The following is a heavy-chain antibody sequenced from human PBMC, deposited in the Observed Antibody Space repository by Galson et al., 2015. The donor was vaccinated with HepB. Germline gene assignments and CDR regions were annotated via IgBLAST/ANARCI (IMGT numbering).Heavy chain of an antibody. D-gene: IGHD1-26*01. Sequence: CAISGDSVSSNSAAWNWIRQSPSRGLEWLGRTCYRSKWYNDYAESVKSRMTITPDTSKNEFSLQLNSVTPEDTAVYYCARDPSGSYWGRWFDLWGQGIPVTVSS. CDR1: GDSVSSNSAA. CDR2: TCYRSKWYN. CDR3: ARDPSGSYWGRWFDL. V-gene: IGHV6-1*01. J-gene: IGHJ5*02.